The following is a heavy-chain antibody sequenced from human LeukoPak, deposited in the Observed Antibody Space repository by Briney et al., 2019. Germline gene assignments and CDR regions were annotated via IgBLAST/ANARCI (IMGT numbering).Heavy chain of an antibody. CDR3: AKKGGQGLNYFDY. J-gene: IGHJ4*02. V-gene: IGHV3-23*01. CDR1: GFTFSSYA. Sequence: GGSPRLSCAASGFTFSSYAMSWVRQAPGKGLEWVSGISVSGGSTHYADSLKGRFTISRDNSKTTLYLQMNSLTAEDTAVYYCAKKGGQGLNYFDYWGQGTLVTVSS. D-gene: IGHD1-26*01. CDR2: ISVSGGST.